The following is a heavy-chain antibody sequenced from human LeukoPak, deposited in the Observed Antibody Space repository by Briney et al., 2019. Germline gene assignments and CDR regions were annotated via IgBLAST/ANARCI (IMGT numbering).Heavy chain of an antibody. CDR3: ARGAYYYDSSGYYKQAFDI. J-gene: IGHJ3*02. Sequence: ASVKVSCKASGYTFTSYYMHWVRQAPGQGLEWMGIINPSGGSTSYAQKFQGRVTMTRDTSTSTVYMELSSLRSEDTAVYYCARGAYYYDSSGYYKQAFDIWGQGIMVTVSS. D-gene: IGHD3-22*01. CDR2: INPSGGST. CDR1: GYTFTSYY. V-gene: IGHV1-46*01.